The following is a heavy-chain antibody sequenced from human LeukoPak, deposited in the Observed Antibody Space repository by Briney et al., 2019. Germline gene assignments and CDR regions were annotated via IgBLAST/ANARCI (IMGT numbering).Heavy chain of an antibody. D-gene: IGHD6-19*01. CDR2: IYTSGST. Sequence: SETLSLTCTVSGGSISSYYWSWIRQPAGKGLEWIGRIYTSGSTNYNPSLKSRVTISVDRSKNQFSLKLSSVTAADTAVYYCAREVAVAGTFSTVGDYWGQGTLVTVSS. CDR1: GGSISSYY. V-gene: IGHV4-4*07. CDR3: AREVAVAGTFSTVGDY. J-gene: IGHJ4*02.